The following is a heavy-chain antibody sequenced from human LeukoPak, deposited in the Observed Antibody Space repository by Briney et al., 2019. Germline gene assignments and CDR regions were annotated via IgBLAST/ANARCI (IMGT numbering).Heavy chain of an antibody. CDR3: ARRHYVDYYGMDV. D-gene: IGHD3-10*02. CDR1: GGSIAGFY. Sequence: SETLSLTCTVSGGSIAGFYWSWFRQSPGKGLEWIGYIYYSGSTNYNPSLKSRVTISVDTSMNQFSLKLSSVTAADTAVYYCARRHYVDYYGMDVWGQGTTVTVSS. J-gene: IGHJ6*02. V-gene: IGHV4-59*08. CDR2: IYYSGST.